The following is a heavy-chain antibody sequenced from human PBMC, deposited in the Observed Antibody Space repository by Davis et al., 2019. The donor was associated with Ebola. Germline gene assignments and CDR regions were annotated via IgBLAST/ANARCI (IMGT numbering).Heavy chain of an antibody. V-gene: IGHV4-34*01. CDR2: INHSGST. CDR3: ARGAAIMTDY. CDR1: GGSISSHY. J-gene: IGHJ4*02. D-gene: IGHD5-24*01. Sequence: PGGSLRLSCTVSGGSISSHYWSWIRQPPGKGLEWIGEINHSGSTNYNPSLKSRVTISVDTSKNQFSLKLSSVTAADTAVYYCARGAAIMTDYWGQGTLVTVSS.